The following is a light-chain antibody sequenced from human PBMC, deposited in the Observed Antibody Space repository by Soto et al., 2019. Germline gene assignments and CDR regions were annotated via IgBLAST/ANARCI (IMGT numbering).Light chain of an antibody. CDR2: KDT. J-gene: IGLJ2*01. CDR1: ALPKQY. CDR3: QSADSSGTYGV. V-gene: IGLV3-25*03. Sequence: SYELTQPPSVSVSTGQTARITCSGDALPKQYAYWYQQKPGQAPVLVIYKDTERPSGIPERFSGSSSGTTVTLTISGVQAEDEADYYCQSADSSGTYGVFGGGTKLTFL.